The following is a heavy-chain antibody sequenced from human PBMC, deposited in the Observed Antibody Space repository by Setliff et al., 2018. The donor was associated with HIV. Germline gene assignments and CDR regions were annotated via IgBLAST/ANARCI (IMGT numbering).Heavy chain of an antibody. CDR1: GGSISSHY. CDR2: IYYSGST. CDR3: AATSYNFWSGYAS. Sequence: SETLSLTCTVSGGSISSHYWSWIRQPPGKGLEWIGTIYYSGSTNYNPSLKSRVTISVDTSKNQFSLRLTSVTAADTAVYYCAATSYNFWSGYASWGQGTLVTVSS. V-gene: IGHV4-59*08. D-gene: IGHD3-3*01. J-gene: IGHJ4*02.